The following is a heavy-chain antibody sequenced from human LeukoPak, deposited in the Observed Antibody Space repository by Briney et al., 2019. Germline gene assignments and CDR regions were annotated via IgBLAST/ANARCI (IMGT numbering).Heavy chain of an antibody. Sequence: ASVKVSCKASGYTFTGYYMHWVRQAPGQGLEWMGWINPKSGGTNYEQKSQGRVIMTRDTSISTAYMELSRLTSDDTAVYYCARHITTANNWFDPWGQGTLVTVSS. CDR1: GYTFTGYY. V-gene: IGHV1-2*02. CDR3: ARHITTANNWFDP. CDR2: INPKSGGT. D-gene: IGHD1-1*01. J-gene: IGHJ5*02.